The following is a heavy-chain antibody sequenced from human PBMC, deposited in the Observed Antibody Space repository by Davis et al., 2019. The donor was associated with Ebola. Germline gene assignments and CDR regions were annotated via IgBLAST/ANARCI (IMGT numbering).Heavy chain of an antibody. D-gene: IGHD3-3*01. CDR2: INAGSSRK. CDR3: AKDRRGGSGYFDH. V-gene: IGHV3-11*06. Sequence: GESLKISCAASGFTLSDHYMDWVRQAPGKGLEWVSNINAGSSRKSYADSVKGRFTISRDESKNTVDLQMNSLRGEDTAVYYCAKDRRGGSGYFDHWGQGTLVTVSS. J-gene: IGHJ4*02. CDR1: GFTLSDHY.